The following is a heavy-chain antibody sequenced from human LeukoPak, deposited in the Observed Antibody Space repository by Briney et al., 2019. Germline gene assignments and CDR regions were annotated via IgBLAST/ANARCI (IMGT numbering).Heavy chain of an antibody. D-gene: IGHD2-15*01. CDR3: AKVKYCSGGSCYPLFDD. CDR2: ISGSGGST. J-gene: IGHJ4*02. V-gene: IGHV3-23*01. Sequence: PGGSLRLSCAASGFTFSSYAMSWVRQAPGKGLEWVSAISGSGGSTYYADSVKGRFTISRDNSKNTLYLQMNSLRAEDTAVYYCAKVKYCSGGSCYPLFDDWCQRSLVTVAS. CDR1: GFTFSSYA.